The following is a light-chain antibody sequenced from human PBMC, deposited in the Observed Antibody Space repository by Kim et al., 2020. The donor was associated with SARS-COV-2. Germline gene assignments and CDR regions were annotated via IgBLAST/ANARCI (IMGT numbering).Light chain of an antibody. CDR1: QYIRNY. Sequence: ASVGDGGTITGRTSQYIRNYLIWFQQKPGKAPKSLIYAAYTLQSGVPSKFSGSGCGTDFSLTISGLHPEDFATYYCQHYNGYPLTFGGGTKVDIK. CDR2: AAY. J-gene: IGKJ4*01. V-gene: IGKV1-16*02. CDR3: QHYNGYPLT.